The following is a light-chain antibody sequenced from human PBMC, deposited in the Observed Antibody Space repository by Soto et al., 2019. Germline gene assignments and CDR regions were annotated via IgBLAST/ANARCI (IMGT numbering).Light chain of an antibody. CDR3: QQYYDWPIT. CDR1: LSVSST. J-gene: IGKJ5*01. CDR2: GAS. V-gene: IGKV3-15*01. Sequence: EIVMTQSPATLSVSPVERATLSCMASLSVSSTLAWYQQKPGQAPRLLIYGASTRATGIPARFSGSGSGTEFTLTISSLQSEDFAVYYCQQYYDWPITLGQGTRLEIK.